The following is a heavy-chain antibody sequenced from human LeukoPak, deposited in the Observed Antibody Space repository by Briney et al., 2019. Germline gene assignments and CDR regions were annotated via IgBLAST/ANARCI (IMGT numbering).Heavy chain of an antibody. CDR3: ARDTTRRTFDY. Sequence: ASVKVSCKASGYTFTSYAMHWVRQAPGQRLEWMGWINAGNGNTKYSQEFQGRVTMTRDTSTSTAYMELRSLRSEDTAVYYCARDTTRRTFDYWGQGTLVTVSS. V-gene: IGHV1-3*03. D-gene: IGHD1-1*01. CDR1: GYTFTSYA. CDR2: INAGNGNT. J-gene: IGHJ4*02.